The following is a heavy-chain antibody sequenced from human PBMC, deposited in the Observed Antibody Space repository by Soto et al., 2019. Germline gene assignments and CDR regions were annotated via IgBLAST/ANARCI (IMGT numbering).Heavy chain of an antibody. CDR2: ISGSGGST. D-gene: IGHD2-15*01. J-gene: IGHJ6*03. CDR3: AKGKKPRDCSGGSCYVHPHYYYMDV. V-gene: IGHV3-23*01. CDR1: GFTFSSYA. Sequence: PGGSLRLSCAASGFTFSSYAMSWVRQAPGKGLEWVSAISGSGGSTYYADSVKGRFTISKDNSKNTLYLQMNSLRAEDTAVYYCAKGKKPRDCSGGSCYVHPHYYYMDVWGKGTTVTVSS.